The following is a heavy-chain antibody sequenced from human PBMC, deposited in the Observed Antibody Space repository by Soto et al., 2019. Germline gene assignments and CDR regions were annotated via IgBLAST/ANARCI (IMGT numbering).Heavy chain of an antibody. D-gene: IGHD6-19*01. CDR2: IWYDGSNK. CDR3: VRDGWYSIHAPY. V-gene: IGHV3-33*01. Sequence: QVQLVESGGGVVQPGRSLRLSCAASGFTFSSHGMHWVRQAPGKGLEWVAVIWYDGSNKYYADSVKGRFTISRDDSKNMVYLQMTSLRAEDTAVYYCVRDGWYSIHAPYWGQGTLVTVSS. J-gene: IGHJ4*02. CDR1: GFTFSSHG.